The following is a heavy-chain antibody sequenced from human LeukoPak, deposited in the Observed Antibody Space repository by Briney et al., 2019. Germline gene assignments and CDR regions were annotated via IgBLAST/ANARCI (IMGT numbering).Heavy chain of an antibody. CDR3: ARDRLRGGYYYYYGMDV. V-gene: IGHV1-18*01. CDR2: ISAYNGNT. Sequence: GASVKVSCKASGYAFTSYGISWVRQAPGQELEWMGWISAYNGNTNYAQKLQGRVTMTTDTSTSTAYMELRSLRSDDTAVYYCARDRLRGGYYYYYGMDVWGQGTTVTVSS. D-gene: IGHD3-10*01. CDR1: GYAFTSYG. J-gene: IGHJ6*02.